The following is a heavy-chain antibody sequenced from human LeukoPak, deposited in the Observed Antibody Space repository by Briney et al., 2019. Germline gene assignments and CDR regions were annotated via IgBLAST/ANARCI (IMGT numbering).Heavy chain of an antibody. V-gene: IGHV1-69*04. J-gene: IGHJ4*02. CDR3: ARAYYYGSGSYYFDY. CDR1: GGTFSSYA. D-gene: IGHD3-10*01. CDR2: IIPILGIA. Sequence: SVKVSCKASGGTFSSYAISWVRQAPGQGLEWMGRIIPILGIANYAQKFQGRVAITADKSTSTAYMELSSLRSEDTAVYYCARAYYYGSGSYYFDYWGQGTLVTVSS.